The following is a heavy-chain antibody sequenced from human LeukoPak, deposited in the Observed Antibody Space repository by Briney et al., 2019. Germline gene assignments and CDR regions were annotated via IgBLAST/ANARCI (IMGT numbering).Heavy chain of an antibody. D-gene: IGHD3-22*01. J-gene: IGHJ3*02. V-gene: IGHV4-59*01. CDR1: GGSISSYY. CDR3: ARAHYYDSSGYYRPRIFDI. Sequence: ASETLSLTCTVSGGSISSYYWSWIRQPPGKGLEWIGYIYYSGSTNYNPSPKSRVTISVDTSKNQFSLKLSSVTAADTAVYYCARAHYYDSSGYYRPRIFDIWGQGTMVTVSS. CDR2: IYYSGST.